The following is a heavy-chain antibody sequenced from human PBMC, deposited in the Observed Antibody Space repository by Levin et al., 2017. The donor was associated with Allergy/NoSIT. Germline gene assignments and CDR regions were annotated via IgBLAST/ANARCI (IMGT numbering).Heavy chain of an antibody. CDR2: INPNSGGT. CDR3: ARAEKWVVGRRLGAFDI. CDR1: GYTFTGYY. V-gene: IGHV1-2*02. D-gene: IGHD1-1*01. Sequence: ASVKVSCKASGYTFTGYYMHWVRQAPGQGLEWMGWINPNSGGTNYAQKFQGRVTMTRDTSISTAYMELSRLRSEDTAVYYCARAEKWVVGRRLGAFDIWGQGTMVTVSS. J-gene: IGHJ3*02.